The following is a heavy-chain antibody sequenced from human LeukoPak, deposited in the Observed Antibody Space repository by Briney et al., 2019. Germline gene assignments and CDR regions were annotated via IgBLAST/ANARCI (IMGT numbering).Heavy chain of an antibody. V-gene: IGHV1-69*06. CDR1: GGTFSSYA. Sequence: ASVKVSCKASGGTFSSYAISWVRQAPGQGLEWMGGIIPIFGTANYAQKFQGRVTITADKSTSTAYMELSRLRSDDTAVYYCARARGRRILAYCGGDCYSVGYWGQGTLVTVSS. D-gene: IGHD2-21*02. CDR2: IIPIFGTA. CDR3: ARARGRRILAYCGGDCYSVGY. J-gene: IGHJ4*02.